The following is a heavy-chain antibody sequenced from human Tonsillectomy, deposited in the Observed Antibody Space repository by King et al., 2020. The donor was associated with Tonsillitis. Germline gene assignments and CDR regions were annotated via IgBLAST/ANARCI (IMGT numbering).Heavy chain of an antibody. CDR1: GFTFSSYD. D-gene: IGHD3-22*01. CDR2: IGTVGDT. Sequence: VQLVESGGGLVQPGGSLRLSCAASGFTFSSYDMHWVRQATGKGLEWVSSIGTVGDTYYAGSVKGRFTISRENAKNSLYLQMNSLRAGDTAVYFCARVAHYYDSSGYSDGFDIWGQGTMVTVSS. J-gene: IGHJ3*02. CDR3: ARVAHYYDSSGYSDGFDI. V-gene: IGHV3-13*04.